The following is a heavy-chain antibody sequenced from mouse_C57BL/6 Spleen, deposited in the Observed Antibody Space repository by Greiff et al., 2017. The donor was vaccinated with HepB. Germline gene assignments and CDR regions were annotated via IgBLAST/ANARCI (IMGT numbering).Heavy chain of an antibody. D-gene: IGHD1-1*01. CDR3: ARWRNYYVVNYYAMDY. Sequence: QVQLQQPGAELVKPGASVKLSCKASGYTFTSYWMHWVKQRPGRGLEWIGRIDPNSGGTKYNEKFKSKAILTVDKASSTAYMQLSSLTSEDSAVYYCARWRNYYVVNYYAMDYWGQGTSVTVSS. CDR2: IDPNSGGT. CDR1: GYTFTSYW. V-gene: IGHV1-72*01. J-gene: IGHJ4*01.